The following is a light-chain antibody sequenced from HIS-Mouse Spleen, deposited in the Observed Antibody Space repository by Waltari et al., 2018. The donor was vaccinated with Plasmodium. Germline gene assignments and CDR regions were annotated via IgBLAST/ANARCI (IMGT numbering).Light chain of an antibody. J-gene: IGLJ2*01. Sequence: SYELTQPPSVSVSPGQTASITCSGDKLGDKYACWYQQKPGQSPVLVIYQDTKWPSGIPERFSGSNSGNTATLTISGTQAMDGADYYCQAWDSSTVVFGGGTKLTVL. CDR2: QDT. V-gene: IGLV3-1*01. CDR3: QAWDSSTVV. CDR1: KLGDKY.